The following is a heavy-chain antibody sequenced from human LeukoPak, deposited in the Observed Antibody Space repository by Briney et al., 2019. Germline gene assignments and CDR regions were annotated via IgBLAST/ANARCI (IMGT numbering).Heavy chain of an antibody. CDR3: ARGEWDLLFDY. J-gene: IGHJ4*02. V-gene: IGHV4-61*01. CDR1: GGSVSSGSYY. D-gene: IGHD1-26*01. CDR2: ISYSGST. Sequence: SETLSLTCTVSGGSVSSGSYYWSWIRQPPGKGLEWIACISYSGSTKYNPSLKSRVTISVDTSKNQFSLKLSSVTAADTAVYYCARGEWDLLFDYWGQGTLVTVSS.